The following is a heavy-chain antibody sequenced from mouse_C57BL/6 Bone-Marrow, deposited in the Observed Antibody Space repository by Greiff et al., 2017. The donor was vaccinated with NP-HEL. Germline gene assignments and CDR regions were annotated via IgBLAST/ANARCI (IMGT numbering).Heavy chain of an antibody. CDR2: IRNKANNHAT. Sequence: EVKLMESGGGLVQPGGSMKLSCAASGFTFSDAWMDWVRQSPEKGLEWVAEIRNKANNHATYYAESVKGRFTISRDDSKSIVYLQMNSLRAEDTGIYYCTRPSYYGYAMDYWGQGTSVTVSS. V-gene: IGHV6-6*01. CDR1: GFTFSDAW. D-gene: IGHD1-1*01. CDR3: TRPSYYGYAMDY. J-gene: IGHJ4*01.